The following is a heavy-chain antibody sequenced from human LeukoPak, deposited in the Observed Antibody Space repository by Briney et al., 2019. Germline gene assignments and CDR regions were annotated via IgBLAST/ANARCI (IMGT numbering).Heavy chain of an antibody. CDR2: INHSGST. V-gene: IGHV4-34*01. D-gene: IGHD2-2*01. CDR1: GGSFSGYY. J-gene: IGHJ4*02. Sequence: SGTLSLTCAVYGGSFSGYYWSWIRQPPGKGLEWIGEINHSGSTNYNPSLKSRVTISVDTSKNQFSLKLSSVTAADTAVYYCARSRRYCSSTSCYAGGVFDYWGRGTLVTVSS. CDR3: ARSRRYCSSTSCYAGGVFDY.